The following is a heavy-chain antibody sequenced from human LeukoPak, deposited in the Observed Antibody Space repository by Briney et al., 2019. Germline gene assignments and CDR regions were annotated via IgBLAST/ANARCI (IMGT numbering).Heavy chain of an antibody. V-gene: IGHV4-34*01. J-gene: IGHJ4*02. D-gene: IGHD6-6*01. CDR1: GGSFSGYY. Sequence: SETLSLTCAVYGGSFSGYYWSWIRQPPGKGLEWIGEIDHSGSTNYNPSLKSRVTISVDTSKNQFSLKLSSVTAADTAVDYWARVGVIPARRAFDSWGQEPRAPVPS. CDR3: ARVGVIPARRAFDS. CDR2: IDHSGST.